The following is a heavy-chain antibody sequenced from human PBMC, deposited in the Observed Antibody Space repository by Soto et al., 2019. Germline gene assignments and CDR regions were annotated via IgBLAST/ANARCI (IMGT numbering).Heavy chain of an antibody. CDR3: ARVGGYSGYAAA. CDR1: CGSINSYC. D-gene: IGHD5-12*01. J-gene: IGHJ5*02. Sequence: ETLSPICAVSCGSINSYCWIWIRQPPGEGLEWIWYTDSSGSTTYNPSLKIRVTISVDSSNNQFSLNLSSVTAADTAVYYCARVGGYSGYAAAWGQGTLVTVSS. V-gene: IGHV4-59*01. CDR2: TDSSGST.